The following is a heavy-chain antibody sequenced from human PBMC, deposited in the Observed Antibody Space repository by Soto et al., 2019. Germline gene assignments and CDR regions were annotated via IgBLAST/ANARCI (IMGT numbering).Heavy chain of an antibody. CDR2: ISSDGDTI. CDR1: GFTFHEYA. Sequence: EVQVIESGGGWVQPGTSLRVSCAASGFTFHEYAMHWVRQAPGKGLEWVSGISSDGDTIAYADSVQGRFTVFRDNAKNSLYLQMNSLRAEVTALYYCTRDLYFMSTSTVTTDGYWGQGTLVAVSS. J-gene: IGHJ4*02. CDR3: TRDLYFMSTSTVTTDGY. D-gene: IGHD4-17*01. V-gene: IGHV3-9*01.